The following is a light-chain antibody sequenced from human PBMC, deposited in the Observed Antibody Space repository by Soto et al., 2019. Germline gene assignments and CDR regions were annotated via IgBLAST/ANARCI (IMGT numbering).Light chain of an antibody. CDR1: QSVSTN. V-gene: IGKV3-15*01. Sequence: EIMRTKFATTLSVTTGETAALYCGPSQSVSTNLAWYQQRPGQAPRLLIHGASTRASDIPARFSGSGSGTKFTLAISSLQSEDFAVYYCQQYDKWTWTFGQGTKVDIK. CDR2: GAS. J-gene: IGKJ1*01. CDR3: QQYDKWTWT.